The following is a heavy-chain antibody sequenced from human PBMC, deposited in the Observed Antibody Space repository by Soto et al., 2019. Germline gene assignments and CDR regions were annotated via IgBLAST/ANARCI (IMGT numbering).Heavy chain of an antibody. J-gene: IGHJ4*02. CDR3: ARSNWYSEY. V-gene: IGHV4-59*01. CDR1: GASIGSSY. Sequence: SETLSLTCTVSGASIGSSYWSWIRQPPGKGLEWIGYIYYNGNTNYNPSLKSRVTMSVDTSKNQFSLKLSSVTAADTAVYYCARSNWYSEYWGQGTLVTVSS. D-gene: IGHD7-27*01. CDR2: IYYNGNT.